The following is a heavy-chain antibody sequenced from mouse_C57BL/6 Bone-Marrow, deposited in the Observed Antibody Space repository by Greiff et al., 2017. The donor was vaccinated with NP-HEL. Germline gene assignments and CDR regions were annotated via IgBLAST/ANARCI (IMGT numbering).Heavy chain of an antibody. J-gene: IGHJ1*03. CDR3: ASYYYGSSWNWYFDV. CDR1: GYAFRSSW. CDR2: IYPGDGDT. Sequence: SGPELVKPGASVKISCKASGYAFRSSWMNWVKQRPGKGLEWIGRIYPGDGDTNYNGKFKGKATLTADKSSSTAYMQLSSLTSEDSAVYFCASYYYGSSWNWYFDVWGTGTTVTVSS. V-gene: IGHV1-82*01. D-gene: IGHD1-1*01.